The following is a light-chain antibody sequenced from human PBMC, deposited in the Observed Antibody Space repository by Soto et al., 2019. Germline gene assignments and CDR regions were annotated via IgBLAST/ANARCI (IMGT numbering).Light chain of an antibody. CDR1: RPVENNY. CDR2: DAS. V-gene: IGKV3-20*01. J-gene: IGKJ1*01. CDR3: QQCATSPRT. Sequence: EIVLTQSPGTLSLSPGERATLSCRASRPVENNYLAWYQQQPGQAPRLLVDDASRRAAGIPDRFSGSGSGTDFTLTISRLEPEDFAVYYCQQCATSPRTFGPGTKVEIK.